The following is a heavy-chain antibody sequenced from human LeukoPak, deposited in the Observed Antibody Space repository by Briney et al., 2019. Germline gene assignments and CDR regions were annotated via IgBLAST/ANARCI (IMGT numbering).Heavy chain of an antibody. CDR3: ARGVYIAAAQYAY. V-gene: IGHV4-59*01. D-gene: IGHD6-13*01. Sequence: SATLSLTCTVSGGSIGTYSLNWIRKPPGKGLERIGYIYYSGTTNYNPSLKSRVTISVDTSKNQFSLKLSSVTAADMAVYYCARGVYIAAAQYAYWGQGTLVTVSS. J-gene: IGHJ4*02. CDR2: IYYSGTT. CDR1: GGSIGTYS.